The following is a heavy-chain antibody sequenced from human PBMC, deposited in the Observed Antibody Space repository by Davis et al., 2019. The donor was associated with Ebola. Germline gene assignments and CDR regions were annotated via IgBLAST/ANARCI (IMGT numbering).Heavy chain of an antibody. D-gene: IGHD3-3*01. Sequence: GESLKISCAASGFTFSEFSMTWVRQAPGQGLLWVSGISATGDTPYYSDSVKGRFTISRDNSKNTLHLQMSSLSAEDTAIYYCAKGASHYDPLQAFDYWGQGALVTVSS. J-gene: IGHJ4*02. V-gene: IGHV3-23*01. CDR1: GFTFSEFS. CDR3: AKGASHYDPLQAFDY. CDR2: ISATGDTP.